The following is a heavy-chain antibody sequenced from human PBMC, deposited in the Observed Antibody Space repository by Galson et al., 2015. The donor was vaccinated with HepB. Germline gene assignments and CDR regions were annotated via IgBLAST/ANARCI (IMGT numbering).Heavy chain of an antibody. V-gene: IGHV3-30-3*01. CDR2: ISYDGSNK. CDR3: ARDLGHDYGDYGIRIGYNWFDP. D-gene: IGHD4-17*01. Sequence: SLRLSCAASGFTFSSYAMHWVRQAPGKGLEWVAVISYDGSNKYYADSLKGRFTISRDNSKNTLYLQMNSLRAEDTAVYYCARDLGHDYGDYGIRIGYNWFDPWGQGTLVTVSS. J-gene: IGHJ5*02. CDR1: GFTFSSYA.